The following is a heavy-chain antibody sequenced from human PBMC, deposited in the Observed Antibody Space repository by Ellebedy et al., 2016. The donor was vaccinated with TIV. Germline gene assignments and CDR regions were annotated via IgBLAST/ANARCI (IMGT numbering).Heavy chain of an antibody. Sequence: ASVKVSXKASGYTFTSYGISWVRQAPGQGLEWMGWISAYNGNTNYAQKLQGRVTMTTDTSTSTAYMELRSLRSDDTAVYYCARDPASYVAAGGTSWFDPWGQGTLVTVSS. CDR1: GYTFTSYG. CDR2: ISAYNGNT. CDR3: ARDPASYVAAGGTSWFDP. J-gene: IGHJ5*02. D-gene: IGHD6-13*01. V-gene: IGHV1-18*04.